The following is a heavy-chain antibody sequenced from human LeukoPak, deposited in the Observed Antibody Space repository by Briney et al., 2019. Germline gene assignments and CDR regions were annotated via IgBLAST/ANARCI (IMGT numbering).Heavy chain of an antibody. V-gene: IGHV3-33*08. CDR3: ARDDCSTTPCYAY. CDR1: GFTFSSYG. J-gene: IGHJ4*02. D-gene: IGHD2-2*01. CDR2: IWYDGSKT. Sequence: GGSLRLSCAASGFTFSSYGMSWVRQAPGKGLEWVAAIWYDGSKTSYTDSVKGRFTVSRDISKNTVYLQMNGLKAEDTAVYYCARDDCSTTPCYAYWGQGTLVTVSS.